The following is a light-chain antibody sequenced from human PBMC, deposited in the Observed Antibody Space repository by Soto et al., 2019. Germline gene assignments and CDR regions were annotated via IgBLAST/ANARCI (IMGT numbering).Light chain of an antibody. CDR1: QGIRTE. CDR2: AAS. Sequence: ATQMTQSPSSLSASVGDRVTIACRASQGIRTELGWYQQKAGEAPKLLIYAASTLQSGVPPRFSGSGSATDFTLTISSLQPEDFATYSCLQYYDYPRTFGQGTKVEMK. CDR3: LQYYDYPRT. J-gene: IGKJ1*01. V-gene: IGKV1-6*01.